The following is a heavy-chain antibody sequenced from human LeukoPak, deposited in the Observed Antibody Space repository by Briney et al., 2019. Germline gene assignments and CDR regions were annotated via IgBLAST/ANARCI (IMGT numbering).Heavy chain of an antibody. J-gene: IGHJ4*02. CDR3: ARSSQPGYTGYEGFDY. Sequence: ASVKVSCKASGYTFPSYYMHWVRQAPGQGLEWMGIINPSGGSTSYAQKFQGRVTITADKSTSTAYMELSSLRSDDTAVYYCARSSQPGYTGYEGFDYWGQGTLVTVSS. CDR2: INPSGGST. V-gene: IGHV1-46*01. CDR1: GYTFPSYY. D-gene: IGHD5-12*01.